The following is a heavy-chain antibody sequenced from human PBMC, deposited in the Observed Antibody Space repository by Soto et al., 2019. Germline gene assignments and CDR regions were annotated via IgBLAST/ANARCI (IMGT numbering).Heavy chain of an antibody. D-gene: IGHD2-2*01. J-gene: IGHJ6*02. Sequence: QVQLVQSGAEVKKPGSSVKVSCKASGGTFSSYAISWVRQAPGQGLEWMGGIIPIFGTANYAQKCQGRVTITADESTSTAYMELSGLRSEDTAVYYCARHVPAAGYYYGMDVWGQGTTVTVSS. V-gene: IGHV1-69*12. CDR1: GGTFSSYA. CDR2: IIPIFGTA. CDR3: ARHVPAAGYYYGMDV.